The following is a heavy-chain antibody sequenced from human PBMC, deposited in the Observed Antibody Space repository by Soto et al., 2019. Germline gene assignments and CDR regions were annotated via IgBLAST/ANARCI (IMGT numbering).Heavy chain of an antibody. CDR2: IYFSGSA. CDR3: ARKRPHHVWHGMEV. J-gene: IGHJ6*02. D-gene: IGHD3-16*01. V-gene: IGHV4-30-4*01. Sequence: QVQLQESGPGLVKPSQTLALTCTVSVGSISSGDFYWSWIRQPPGKGLEWLGYIYFSGSASYYACCKGRDDMSGEQPKNQFSLKCDAVPPADTAVYFCARKRPHHVWHGMEVWGHGTTVTLTS. CDR1: VGSISSGDFY.